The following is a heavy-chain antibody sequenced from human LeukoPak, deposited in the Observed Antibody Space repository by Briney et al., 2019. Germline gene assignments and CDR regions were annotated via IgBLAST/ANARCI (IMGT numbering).Heavy chain of an antibody. V-gene: IGHV4-39*07. CDR3: ARALQEYSSSYDYGMDV. J-gene: IGHJ6*02. CDR1: GGSISSSSNY. Sequence: PSETLSLTCTVSGGSISSSSNYWGWIRQPPGKGLEWIGRIYTSGSTNYNPSLKSRVTMSVDTSKNQFSLKLSSVTAADTAVYYCARALQEYSSSYDYGMDVWGQGTTVTVSS. D-gene: IGHD6-6*01. CDR2: IYTSGST.